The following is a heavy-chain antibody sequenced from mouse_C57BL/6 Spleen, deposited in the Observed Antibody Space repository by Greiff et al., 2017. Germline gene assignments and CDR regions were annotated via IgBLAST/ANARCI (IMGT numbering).Heavy chain of an antibody. D-gene: IGHD1-1*01. CDR3: ARQGYCSSFYFDD. Sequence: EVQGVESGGDLVKPGGSLKLSCAASGFTFSSYGMSWVRPTPDKRLEWVATISSGGSYTYYPDSVKGRFTISRDKAKTTLYLQMSRLKSEDTAMYYCARQGYCSSFYFDDGGPGTTLTVSS. CDR1: GFTFSSYG. CDR2: ISSGGSYT. V-gene: IGHV5-6*01. J-gene: IGHJ2*01.